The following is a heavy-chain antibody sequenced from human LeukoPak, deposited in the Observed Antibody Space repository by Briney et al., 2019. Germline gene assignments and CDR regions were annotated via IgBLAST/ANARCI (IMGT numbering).Heavy chain of an antibody. CDR2: IYSGGST. J-gene: IGHJ4*02. CDR1: GFTVSSNY. CDR3: ARVLRGYASYEGN. Sequence: GGSLRLSCAASGFTVSSNYMSWVRQAPGKGLEWVSVIYSGGSTYYADSVRGRFTISRDNTKNSLYLQMNNLRAEDTAVYYCARVLRGYASYEGNWGQGTLVTVSS. D-gene: IGHD5-12*01. V-gene: IGHV3-53*01.